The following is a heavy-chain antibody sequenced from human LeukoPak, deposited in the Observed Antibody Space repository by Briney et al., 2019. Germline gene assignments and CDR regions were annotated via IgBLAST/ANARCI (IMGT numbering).Heavy chain of an antibody. Sequence: GGSLRLSCAASGFTFSTYWMSWVRQAPGKGLQWVANIKQDGSEKYYVDSVKGRFTISRDNAKNSLYVQMNSLRAEDTAVYYCARLRGLYSDTNRYQTALDCWGQGTLVTVSS. J-gene: IGHJ4*02. CDR2: IKQDGSEK. V-gene: IGHV3-7*01. CDR3: ARLRGLYSDTNRYQTALDC. CDR1: GFTFSTYW. D-gene: IGHD1-26*01.